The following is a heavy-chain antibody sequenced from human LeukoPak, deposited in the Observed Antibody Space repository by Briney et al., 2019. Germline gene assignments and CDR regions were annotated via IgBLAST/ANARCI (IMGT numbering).Heavy chain of an antibody. Sequence: KPSETLSLTCTVSGGSISSYYWSWIRQPPGKGLEWIGYIYYSGSTNYNPSLKSRVTISVDTSKNQFSLKLSSVTAADTAVYYCARRPIGYSSGVYFDYWGQGTLVTVSS. CDR1: GGSISSYY. J-gene: IGHJ4*02. CDR2: IYYSGST. D-gene: IGHD6-19*01. V-gene: IGHV4-59*08. CDR3: ARRPIGYSSGVYFDY.